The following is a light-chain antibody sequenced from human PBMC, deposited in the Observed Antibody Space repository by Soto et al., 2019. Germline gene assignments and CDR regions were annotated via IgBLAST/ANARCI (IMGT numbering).Light chain of an antibody. Sequence: AIRMTQSQSSLSASPEERVTITCRPSQGISSYLAWYQQKPGKAPKLLIYAASTLQSGVPSRFSGSGSGTDFTLTISCLQSEDFATYYCQQYYSYPRSTFGQGTKVDIK. J-gene: IGKJ1*01. CDR3: QQYYSYPRST. V-gene: IGKV1-8*01. CDR1: QGISSY. CDR2: AAS.